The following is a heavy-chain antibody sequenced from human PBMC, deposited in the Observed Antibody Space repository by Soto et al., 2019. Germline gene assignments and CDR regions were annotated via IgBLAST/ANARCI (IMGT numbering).Heavy chain of an antibody. CDR2: IYYSGST. V-gene: IGHV4-39*01. CDR3: ARRQTTGDAFDI. Sequence: SETLSLTCTVSGGSISSSSYYWGWIRQPPGKGLEWIGSIYYSGSTYYNPSLKSRATISVDTSKNQFSLKLSSVTAADTAVYYCARRQTTGDAFDIWGQGTMVTVSS. J-gene: IGHJ3*02. D-gene: IGHD1-7*01. CDR1: GGSISSSSYY.